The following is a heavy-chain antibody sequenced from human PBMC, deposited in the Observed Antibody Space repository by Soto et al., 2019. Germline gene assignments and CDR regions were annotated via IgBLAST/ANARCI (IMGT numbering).Heavy chain of an antibody. CDR2: ISGGGDAT. D-gene: IGHD3-10*01. V-gene: IGHV3-23*01. Sequence: EVQLLDSGGGLVQPGGSLRLSCAASGFTFSGYALTWVRQAPGKGLEWVSAISGGGDATFYADSVKGRFTISRDNSKNTLYLQMNTQRAEDTAVYYCARKVSGSTGRPDLWYFDLWGRGTLVTVSS. J-gene: IGHJ2*01. CDR3: ARKVSGSTGRPDLWYFDL. CDR1: GFTFSGYA.